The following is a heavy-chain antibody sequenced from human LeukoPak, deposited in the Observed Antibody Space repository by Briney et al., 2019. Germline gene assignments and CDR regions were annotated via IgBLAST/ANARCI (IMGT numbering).Heavy chain of an antibody. CDR3: ARGERWLQTPLDY. J-gene: IGHJ4*02. D-gene: IGHD5-24*01. V-gene: IGHV1-18*01. Sequence: RASVTVSCTASGYTFTIYGISWVRQAPGQGLEWMGWISAYNGNTNYAQKLQGRVTMTTDTSTSTAYMELRSLRSGDTAVYYCARGERWLQTPLDYWGQGTLVTVSS. CDR2: ISAYNGNT. CDR1: GYTFTIYG.